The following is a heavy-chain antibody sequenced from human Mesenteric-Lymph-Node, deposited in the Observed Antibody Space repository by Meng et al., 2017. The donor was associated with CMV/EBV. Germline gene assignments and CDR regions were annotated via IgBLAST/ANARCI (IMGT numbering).Heavy chain of an antibody. CDR3: ARDKSLMVRGVDNWFDP. CDR1: YTFTGYY. J-gene: IGHJ5*02. D-gene: IGHD3-10*01. Sequence: YTFTGYYMPWVRQAPGQGLEWMGRINPNSGGTNYAQKFQGRVTMTRDTSISTAYMELSRLTSDDTAVYYCARDKSLMVRGVDNWFDPWGQGTLVTVSS. CDR2: INPNSGGT. V-gene: IGHV1-2*06.